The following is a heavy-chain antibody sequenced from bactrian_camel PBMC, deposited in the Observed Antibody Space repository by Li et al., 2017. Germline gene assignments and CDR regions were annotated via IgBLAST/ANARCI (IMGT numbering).Heavy chain of an antibody. CDR2: IDTGDGST. CDR3: AGTHRASDHYTLLRPGDYNF. V-gene: IGHV3S1*01. Sequence: HVQLVESGGGSVQAGGSLRLTCSAAGITGSGTCIAWFREAPGNEREGVAAIDTGDGSTYYLNSVEGRFTISHDNAKNTLYLQMDSLKPEDTAVYYCAGTHRASDHYTLLRPGDYNFWGQGTQVTVS. J-gene: IGHJ4*01. D-gene: IGHD2*01. CDR1: GITGSGTC.